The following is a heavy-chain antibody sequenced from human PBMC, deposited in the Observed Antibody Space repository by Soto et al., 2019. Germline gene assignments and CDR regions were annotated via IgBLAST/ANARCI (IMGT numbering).Heavy chain of an antibody. Sequence: PSETLSLTCTVSGGSISSSSYYWGWIRQPPGKGLEWIGSIYYSGSTYYNPSLKSRVTISVDTSKNQFSLKLSSVTAADTAVYYCGSLEMATIRFDYWGQGTLVTVSS. CDR1: GGSISSSSYY. V-gene: IGHV4-39*01. CDR2: IYYSGST. J-gene: IGHJ4*02. CDR3: GSLEMATIRFDY. D-gene: IGHD5-12*01.